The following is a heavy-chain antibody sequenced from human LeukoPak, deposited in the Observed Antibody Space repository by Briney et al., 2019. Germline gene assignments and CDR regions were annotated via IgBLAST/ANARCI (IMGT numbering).Heavy chain of an antibody. D-gene: IGHD3-16*01. CDR2: ISGSGSAT. J-gene: IGHJ4*02. V-gene: IGHV3-11*04. CDR3: ARVGGSYGI. Sequence: PVQPLDSPIEISGSGSATFYADSVKGRFHISRDNAKNLLNLQMNSLRAEDTAVYYCARVGGSYGIWGQGTLVTVSS.